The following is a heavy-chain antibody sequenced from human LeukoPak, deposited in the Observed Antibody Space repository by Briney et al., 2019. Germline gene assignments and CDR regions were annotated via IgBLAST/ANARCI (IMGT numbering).Heavy chain of an antibody. Sequence: SETLSLTCTVSGGSISTSSYYWGWIRQPPGNGLEWIGTIYYSGSTYYNPSLKSRVTISVDTSNQFSLKLSSVTAADTAVYYCASIPLYSSSWYFDNWGQGTLVTVSS. CDR3: ASIPLYSSSWYFDN. CDR2: IYYSGST. D-gene: IGHD2-2*01. V-gene: IGHV4-39*01. CDR1: GGSISTSSYY. J-gene: IGHJ4*02.